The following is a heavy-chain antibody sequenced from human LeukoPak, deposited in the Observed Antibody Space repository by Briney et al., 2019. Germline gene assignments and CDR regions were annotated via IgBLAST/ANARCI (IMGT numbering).Heavy chain of an antibody. V-gene: IGHV3-23*01. CDR3: AKVSSTGRYYYDSSGALWY. D-gene: IGHD3-22*01. CDR2: ISGSGGST. CDR1: GFTFSSYA. J-gene: IGHJ4*02. Sequence: GGSLRLSCAASGFTFSSYAMSWVRQAPGKGLEWVSAISGSGGSTYYADSVKGRFTISRDNSKNTLYLQMNSLRAEDTAVYYCAKVSSTGRYYYDSSGALWYWGQGTLVTVSS.